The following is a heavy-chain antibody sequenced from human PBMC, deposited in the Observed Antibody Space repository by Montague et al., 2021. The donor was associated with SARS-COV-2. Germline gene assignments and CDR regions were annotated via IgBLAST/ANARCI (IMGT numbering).Heavy chain of an antibody. D-gene: IGHD3-3*01. J-gene: IGHJ6*03. CDR3: SRGDIGVVIIPYYYYYMDV. CDR1: GGSVSSINHY. V-gene: IGHV4-39*01. Sequence: SETLSLTCTVSGGSVSSINHYWGWIRQPPGKGLEWIGSIHYSGSTYYKPSLKSRVTISLDTSKNQFSLRLNSVTAAATAVYYCSRGDIGVVIIPYYYYYMDVGGRGTTVPVSS. CDR2: IHYSGST.